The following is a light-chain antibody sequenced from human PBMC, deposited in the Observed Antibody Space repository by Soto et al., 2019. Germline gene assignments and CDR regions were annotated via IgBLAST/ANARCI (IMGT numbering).Light chain of an antibody. J-gene: IGLJ1*01. CDR3: SSYTSSSTPPYV. Sequence: QSVLTQPASVSGSPGQSITISCTGTSSDVGGYNYVSWYQQHPGKAPKLMIYDVSNRPSGVSNRFSGSKSGNTASLNISGLQAEDEADYYCSSYTSSSTPPYVFGTGTKVTVL. CDR1: SSDVGGYNY. CDR2: DVS. V-gene: IGLV2-14*01.